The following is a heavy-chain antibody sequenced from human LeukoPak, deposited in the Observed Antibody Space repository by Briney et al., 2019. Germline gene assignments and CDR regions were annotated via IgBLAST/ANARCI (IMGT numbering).Heavy chain of an antibody. D-gene: IGHD4-17*01. CDR3: ARFTYGAPDY. J-gene: IGHJ4*02. V-gene: IGHV4-34*01. CDR2: INHSGST. Sequence: SETLSLTCAVYGGSFSGYYWSWIRQPPGKGLEWIGEINHSGSTNYNPSLKSRVTISVDTSKNQFSLKLSSVTAADTAVYYCARFTYGAPDYWGQGTLVTVSS. CDR1: GGSFSGYY.